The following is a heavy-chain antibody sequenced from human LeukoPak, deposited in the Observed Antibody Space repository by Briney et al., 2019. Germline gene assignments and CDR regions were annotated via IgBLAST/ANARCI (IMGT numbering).Heavy chain of an antibody. CDR3: ARAFGDWRGYWFDP. J-gene: IGHJ5*02. Sequence: GGSLRLSCAASGFTFSDYYMGWISQAPGKGLEWVSYISSSGSTIYYADSVKGRFTISRDNAKNSLYLQMNSLRAEDTAVYYCARAFGDWRGYWFDPWGQGTLVTVSS. CDR2: ISSSGSTI. D-gene: IGHD3-10*01. V-gene: IGHV3-11*01. CDR1: GFTFSDYY.